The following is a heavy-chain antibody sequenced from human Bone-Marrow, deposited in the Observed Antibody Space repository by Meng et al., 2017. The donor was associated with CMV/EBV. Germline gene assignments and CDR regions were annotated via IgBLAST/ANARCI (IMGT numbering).Heavy chain of an antibody. CDR2: INHSGST. V-gene: IGHV4-34*01. CDR3: ARGVDYYDSSGYYY. CDR1: GGSFSGYY. J-gene: IGHJ4*02. D-gene: IGHD3-22*01. Sequence: QVQLQQWGAGLLKPPETLSLTCAVYGGSFSGYYWSWIRQPPGKGLEWIGEINHSGSTNYNPSLKSRVTISVDTSKNQFSLKLSSVTAADTAVYYCARGVDYYDSSGYYYWGQGTLVTVSS.